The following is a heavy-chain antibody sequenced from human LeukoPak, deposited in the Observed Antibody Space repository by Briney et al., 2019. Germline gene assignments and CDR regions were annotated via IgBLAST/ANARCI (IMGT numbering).Heavy chain of an antibody. CDR1: GFTVSSNY. CDR3: ARASGSYGGFDY. J-gene: IGHJ4*02. CDR2: IYSGGST. D-gene: IGHD1-26*01. V-gene: IGHV3-53*01. Sequence: PGGSLRLSCAAPGFTVSSNYMSWVRQGPGKGLEWVSVIYSGGSTYYADSVKGRFTISRDNSKNTLYLQMNSLRAEDTAVYYCARASGSYGGFDYWGQGTLVTVSS.